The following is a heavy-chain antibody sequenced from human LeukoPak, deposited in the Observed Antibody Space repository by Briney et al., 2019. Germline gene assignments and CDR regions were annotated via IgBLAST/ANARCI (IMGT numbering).Heavy chain of an antibody. J-gene: IGHJ4*02. CDR1: GYTFTRYG. Sequence: ASVKVSCKASGYTFTRYGISWVRQAPGQGLEWMGWISAYNGDTNYAQELQGRVTMTTDTSASTVYMELRSLRSDDTALYYCARETTIAAAGWDYFDYWGQGTLVTVSS. V-gene: IGHV1-18*01. CDR2: ISAYNGDT. D-gene: IGHD6-13*01. CDR3: ARETTIAAAGWDYFDY.